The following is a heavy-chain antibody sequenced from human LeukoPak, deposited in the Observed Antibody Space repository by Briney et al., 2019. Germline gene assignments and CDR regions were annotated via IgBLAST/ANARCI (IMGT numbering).Heavy chain of an antibody. D-gene: IGHD3-3*01. V-gene: IGHV3-30-3*01. CDR3: ARDLYYDFWSGYYHHGLVY. CDR2: ISYDGSNK. Sequence: PGGSLRLSCAASGFTFSIYAMHWVRQAPGKGLEWVAVISYDGSNKYYADSVKGRFTISRDNSKNTLYLQMNSLRAEDTAVYYCARDLYYDFWSGYYHHGLVYWGQGTLVTVSS. J-gene: IGHJ4*02. CDR1: GFTFSIYA.